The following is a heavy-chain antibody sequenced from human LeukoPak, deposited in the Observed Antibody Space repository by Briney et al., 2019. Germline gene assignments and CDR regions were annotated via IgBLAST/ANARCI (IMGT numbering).Heavy chain of an antibody. CDR1: GGSIGSSSYY. V-gene: IGHV4-39*07. Sequence: SETLSLTCTVSGGSIGSSSYYWGWIRQPPGKGLEWIGSIYYSGSTYYNPSLKSRVTISVDTSKNQFSLKLSSVTAADTAVYYCARVEYSSSYYFDYWGQGTLVTVSS. CDR3: ARVEYSSSYYFDY. CDR2: IYYSGST. D-gene: IGHD6-6*01. J-gene: IGHJ4*02.